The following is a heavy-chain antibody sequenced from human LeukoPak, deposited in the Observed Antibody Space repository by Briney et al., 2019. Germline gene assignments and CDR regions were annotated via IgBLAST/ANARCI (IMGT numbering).Heavy chain of an antibody. CDR1: GFTFDTYW. J-gene: IGHJ4*02. Sequence: GGSLRLSCAASGFTFDTYWMHWVRQAPGKGLVWVSHINPDGSQTNYADSVTGRFTISRDNAKNTLYLQMNSLRAEDTAVYYCARDPVRRDSYWGQGTLVTVSS. V-gene: IGHV3-74*01. CDR2: INPDGSQT. CDR3: ARDPVRRDSY. D-gene: IGHD3-10*01.